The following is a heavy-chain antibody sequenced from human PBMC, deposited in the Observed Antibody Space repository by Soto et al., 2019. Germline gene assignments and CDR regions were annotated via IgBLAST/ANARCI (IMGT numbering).Heavy chain of an antibody. J-gene: IGHJ5*02. V-gene: IGHV1-18*04. Sequence: QVQLVQSGGEVKNPGASVKISCKASGYIFSSYSLNWVRQAPGQGPEWMGWISGYNGDTDYAQSFQGRVTMTIDASTNTSYMELRSLRSDDTAIYYCARNTTRDWFDPWGQGTLVTVSS. D-gene: IGHD1-26*01. CDR3: ARNTTRDWFDP. CDR1: GYIFSSYS. CDR2: ISGYNGDT.